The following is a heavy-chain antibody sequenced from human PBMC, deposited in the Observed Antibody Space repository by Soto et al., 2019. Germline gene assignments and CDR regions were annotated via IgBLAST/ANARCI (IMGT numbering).Heavy chain of an antibody. CDR2: IYTSGST. Sequence: SETLSLTCTVSGGSISSYYWSWIRQPAGKGLEWIGRIYTSGSTNYNPSPKSRVTMSVGTSKNQFSLKLSSVTAADTAVYYCARDTVWNWGSYYYYGMDVWGQGTTVTVSS. CDR3: ARDTVWNWGSYYYYGMDV. V-gene: IGHV4-4*07. D-gene: IGHD1-7*01. J-gene: IGHJ6*02. CDR1: GGSISSYY.